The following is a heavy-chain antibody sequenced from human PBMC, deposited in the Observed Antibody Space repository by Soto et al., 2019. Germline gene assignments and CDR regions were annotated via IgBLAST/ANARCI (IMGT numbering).Heavy chain of an antibody. CDR3: EGCIFGVVIIPVYYYYGMDV. J-gene: IGHJ6*02. D-gene: IGHD3-3*01. CDR1: GGTFSSYA. Sequence: ASVKVSCKASGGTFSSYAISWVRQAPGQGLEWMGGIIPIFGTANYAQKFQGRVRITADESTSTAYMELSSLRCEDTAVYYYEGCIFGVVIIPVYYYYGMDVWGQGTTVTVS. CDR2: IIPIFGTA. V-gene: IGHV1-69*13.